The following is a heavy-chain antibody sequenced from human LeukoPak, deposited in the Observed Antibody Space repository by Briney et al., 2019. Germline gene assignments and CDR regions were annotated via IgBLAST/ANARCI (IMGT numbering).Heavy chain of an antibody. J-gene: IGHJ4*02. CDR2: IYYSGST. D-gene: IGHD1/OR15-1a*01. Sequence: SLTNTISDGPRGSSSYSSGWFRHHQRKGLEWIGSIYYSGSTYYNPSLKSRATISVDTSKNQFSLKLSSVTAADTAVYYCARDPRNWNMPRFEYWGQGTLVTVSS. V-gene: IGHV4-39*07. CDR1: DGPRGSSSYS. CDR3: ARDPRNWNMPRFEY.